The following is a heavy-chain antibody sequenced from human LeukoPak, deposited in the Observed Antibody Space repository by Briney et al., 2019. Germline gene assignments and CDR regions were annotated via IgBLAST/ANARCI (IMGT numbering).Heavy chain of an antibody. CDR1: GGSISSYY. V-gene: IGHV4-59*08. CDR3: ARQRKAAADNWFDP. Sequence: SETLSLTCTVSGGSISSYYWSWIWQPPGKGLEWIGYIYYSGSTYYNPSLKSRVTISVDTSKNQFSLKLSSVTAADTAVYYCARQRKAAADNWFDPWGQGTLVTVSS. D-gene: IGHD6-13*01. CDR2: IYYSGST. J-gene: IGHJ5*02.